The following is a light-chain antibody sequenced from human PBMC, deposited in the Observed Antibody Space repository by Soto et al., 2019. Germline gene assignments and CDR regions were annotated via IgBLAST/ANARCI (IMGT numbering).Light chain of an antibody. V-gene: IGKV3-11*01. CDR1: QSVSSF. CDR2: DAS. Sequence: EIVLTQSPATLSLSPGERATLSCRASQSVSSFLAWYQQKPGQAPRLLIYDASNRATGIPARCSGSGSGTDFTLTISSLEPEDFAVYYWQQRSNSFTFGPGTKVDIK. CDR3: QQRSNSFT. J-gene: IGKJ3*01.